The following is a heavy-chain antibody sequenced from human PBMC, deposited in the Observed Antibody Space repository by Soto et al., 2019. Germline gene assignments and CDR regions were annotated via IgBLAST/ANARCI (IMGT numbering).Heavy chain of an antibody. CDR2: IKPNSDDT. D-gene: IGHD3-3*02. CDR3: ASSPFSLAGDAQYYYYGMDL. J-gene: IGHJ6*04. CDR1: GFTFSGFH. Sequence: ASVKVSCKPSGFTFSGFHLHWVRQAPGQGLEWMGWIKPNSDDTDYAQKFQGRVSLTWDTSSSPGYLDLSRLRSDDTAVYDYASSPFSLAGDAQYYYYGMDLWGVGTTVTVCS. V-gene: IGHV1-2*02.